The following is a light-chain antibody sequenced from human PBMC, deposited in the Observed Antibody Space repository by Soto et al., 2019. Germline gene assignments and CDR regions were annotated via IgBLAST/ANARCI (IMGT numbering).Light chain of an antibody. Sequence: DVVMTQSPRSLPVTPGEPASISCKSSQSLLHSNGNNYLDWYLQKPGQSPRLLVLDASNRATGVPVRFSGSGSGTVFTLTIGSLDPEDSAVYYCQQRKHWPPITFGQGTKVDI. J-gene: IGKJ1*01. CDR3: QQRKHWPPIT. CDR2: DAS. V-gene: IGKV2-28*01. CDR1: QSLLHSNGNNY.